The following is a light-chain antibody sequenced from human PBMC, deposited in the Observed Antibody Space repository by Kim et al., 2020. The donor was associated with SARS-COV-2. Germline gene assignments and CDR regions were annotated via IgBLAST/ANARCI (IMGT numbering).Light chain of an antibody. J-gene: IGLJ1*01. CDR3: QAWDSSTFYV. Sequence: DKYACWYQQKPGQSPVLVIYQDSKRPSGIPERFSGSTSGNTATLTISGTQAMDEADYFCQAWDSSTFYVFGTGTKVTVL. V-gene: IGLV3-1*01. CDR1: DKY. CDR2: QDS.